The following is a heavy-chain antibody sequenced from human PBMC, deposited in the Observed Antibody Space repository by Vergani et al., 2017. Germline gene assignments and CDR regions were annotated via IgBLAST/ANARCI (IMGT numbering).Heavy chain of an antibody. V-gene: IGHV4-31*03. Sequence: QVQLQESGPGLVKPSQTLSLTCTVSGGSISSGGYYWSWIRQHPGKGLEWIGYIYYSGSTYYNPSLKSRVTISVDTSKNQFSPKLSSVTAADTAVYYCARDAYSGYYFDYWGQGTLVTVSS. D-gene: IGHD5-12*01. CDR2: IYYSGST. CDR3: ARDAYSGYYFDY. J-gene: IGHJ4*02. CDR1: GGSISSGGYY.